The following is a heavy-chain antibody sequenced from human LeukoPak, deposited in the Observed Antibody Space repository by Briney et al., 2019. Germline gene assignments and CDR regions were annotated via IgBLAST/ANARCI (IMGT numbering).Heavy chain of an antibody. CDR2: INRDGGEK. Sequence: PGGSLRLSCGASGFTFSCYWMSWVRQAPAKGLEWVANINRDGGEKYHVDSVKGRFTISRDNAKNSLYLQMNSLRTEDTAIYYCARAPEGSGSSYYFDYWGQGILVTVSS. CDR3: ARAPEGSGSSYYFDY. V-gene: IGHV3-7*01. J-gene: IGHJ4*02. CDR1: GFTFSCYW. D-gene: IGHD3-10*01.